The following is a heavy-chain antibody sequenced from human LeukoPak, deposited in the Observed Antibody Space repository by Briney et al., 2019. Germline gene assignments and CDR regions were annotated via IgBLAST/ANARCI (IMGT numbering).Heavy chain of an antibody. CDR1: GGSISSSNW. V-gene: IGHV4-4*02. CDR2: IYHSGST. CDR3: ARDAGYSYGRGAFDI. J-gene: IGHJ3*02. D-gene: IGHD5-18*01. Sequence: SETLSLTCAVSGGSISSSNWWSWVRQPPGKGLEWIGEIYHSGSTNYNPSLKSRVTISVDKSKNQFSLKLSSVTAADTAVYYCARDAGYSYGRGAFDIWGQGTMVTVSS.